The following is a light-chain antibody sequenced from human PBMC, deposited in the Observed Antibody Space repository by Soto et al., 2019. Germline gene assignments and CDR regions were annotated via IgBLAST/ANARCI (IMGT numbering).Light chain of an antibody. CDR1: QDINSF. Sequence: DIQMTQSPSSVSASVADGVTITCRASQDINSFLAWYQQKPGKAPKLLIYVATTLHIVLPSRDRGGGSGTGFTLTTSSLQPQDCGSDSCQQTKHVPLTFGRGNKVDI. J-gene: IGKJ3*01. V-gene: IGKV1-12*01. CDR3: QQTKHVPLT. CDR2: VAT.